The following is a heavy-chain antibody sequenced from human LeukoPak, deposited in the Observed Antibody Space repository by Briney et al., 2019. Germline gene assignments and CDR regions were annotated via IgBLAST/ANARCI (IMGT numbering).Heavy chain of an antibody. Sequence: GASVKVSCKASGGTFSSYAISWVRQAPGQGLEWMGGIIPIFGTANYAQKFQGRVTITADESTSTAYMELSSLRSEDTAVYYCARGGNSGSYFFENFDYWGQGTLVTVPS. D-gene: IGHD1-26*01. J-gene: IGHJ4*02. V-gene: IGHV1-69*13. CDR3: ARGGNSGSYFFENFDY. CDR1: GGTFSSYA. CDR2: IIPIFGTA.